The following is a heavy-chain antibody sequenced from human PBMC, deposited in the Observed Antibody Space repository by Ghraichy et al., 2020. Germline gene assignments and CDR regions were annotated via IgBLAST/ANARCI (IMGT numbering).Heavy chain of an antibody. Sequence: GGSLRLSCAASGFTFSSYNMNWVRQAPGKGLEWVANINRDGSQKNYVESVKGRFTISRDNAKNSLYLQMNSLRAEDTAVYYCAREGFLDVWGQGTTVTVSS. V-gene: IGHV3-7*03. D-gene: IGHD3-3*01. CDR2: INRDGSQK. CDR3: AREGFLDV. J-gene: IGHJ6*02. CDR1: GFTFSSYN.